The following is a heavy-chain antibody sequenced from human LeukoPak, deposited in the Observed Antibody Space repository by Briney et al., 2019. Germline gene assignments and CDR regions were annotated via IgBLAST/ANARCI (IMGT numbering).Heavy chain of an antibody. CDR1: GFTVSSNY. CDR3: ARGSSLAAVARGFDY. J-gene: IGHJ4*02. Sequence: GGSLRLSCAASGFTVSSNYMGWVRQAPGKGLDWVSVIYSGGTAYYADSVKGRFAISRDSSKNILHLQMDSLTVDDTALYYCARGSSLAAVARGFDYWGQGTLVTVSS. V-gene: IGHV3-66*02. CDR2: IYSGGTA. D-gene: IGHD6-19*01.